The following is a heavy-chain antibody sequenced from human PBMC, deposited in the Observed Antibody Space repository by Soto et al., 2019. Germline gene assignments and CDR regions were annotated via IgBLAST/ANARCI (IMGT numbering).Heavy chain of an antibody. D-gene: IGHD6-13*01. Sequence: QVQLVQSGSEVKKPGSSVRVSCKTSGDTFSMYTISWVRQAPGQGLEWMGRVLPFLDITSYSQRFQGRVTITADRSTTTAYMELTSLRSEDTAVYYCARDRDNSNWPNFDSWGQGTLVTVSS. CDR3: ARDRDNSNWPNFDS. CDR1: GDTFSMYT. J-gene: IGHJ4*02. CDR2: VLPFLDIT. V-gene: IGHV1-69*02.